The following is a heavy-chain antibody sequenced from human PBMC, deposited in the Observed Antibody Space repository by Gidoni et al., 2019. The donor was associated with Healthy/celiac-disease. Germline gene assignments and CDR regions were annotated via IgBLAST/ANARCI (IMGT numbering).Heavy chain of an antibody. D-gene: IGHD6-13*01. J-gene: IGHJ6*02. CDR3: ATADLSSSSSWYYYGMDV. CDR2: FDPEDGET. Sequence: QVQLVQSGAEVKKPGASVKVSCKVSGYTLTELSMHWVRQAPGKGLEWMGGFDPEDGETIYAQKFQGRVTMTEDTSTDTAYMELSSLRSEDTAVYYCATADLSSSSSWYYYGMDVWGQGTTVTVSS. CDR1: GYTLTELS. V-gene: IGHV1-24*01.